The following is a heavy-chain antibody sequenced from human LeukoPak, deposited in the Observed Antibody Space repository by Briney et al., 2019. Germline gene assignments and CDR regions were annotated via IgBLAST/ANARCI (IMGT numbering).Heavy chain of an antibody. CDR2: INHSGST. J-gene: IGHJ4*02. V-gene: IGHV4-34*01. CDR1: GGSISSYY. Sequence: SETLSLTCTVSGGSISSYYWSWIRQPPGKGLEWIGEINHSGSTNYNPSLKSRVTISVDTSKNQFSLKLSSVTAADTAVYYCARTSRYSSSYFDYWGQGTLVTVSS. D-gene: IGHD6-13*01. CDR3: ARTSRYSSSYFDY.